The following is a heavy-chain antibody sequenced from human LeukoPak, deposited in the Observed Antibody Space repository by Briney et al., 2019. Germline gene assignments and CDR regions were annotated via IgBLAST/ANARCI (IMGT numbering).Heavy chain of an antibody. CDR1: GGSIYSYY. CDR2: IYYSGST. Sequence: SETLSLTCTVSGGSIYSYYWSWIRQPPGKGLEWIGYIYYSGSTNYNPSLKGRVTMTVDTSKNQFSLNLSSVTAADTAVYYCARGRGSSWYYFDSWGQGTLVTVSS. J-gene: IGHJ4*02. CDR3: ARGRGSSWYYFDS. V-gene: IGHV4-59*12. D-gene: IGHD6-13*01.